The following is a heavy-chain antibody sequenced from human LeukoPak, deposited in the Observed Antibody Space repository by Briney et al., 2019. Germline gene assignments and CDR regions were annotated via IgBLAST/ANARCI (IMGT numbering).Heavy chain of an antibody. V-gene: IGHV3-53*01. D-gene: IGHD2-15*01. CDR3: ASRSGTYSYDMDV. CDR1: GFTVSSNY. CDR2: IYRGDST. Sequence: GGSLRLSCAASGFTVSSNYMSWVRQAPGKGLEWVSVIYRGDSTYYADSVKGRFTISRDKSKNTLCLQMNSLRAEDTAVYYCASRSGTYSYDMDVWGKGTTVTVSS. J-gene: IGHJ6*03.